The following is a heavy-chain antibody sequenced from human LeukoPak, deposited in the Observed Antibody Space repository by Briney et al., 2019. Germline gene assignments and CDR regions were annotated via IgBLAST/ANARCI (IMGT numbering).Heavy chain of an antibody. CDR2: ISGGGDGT. V-gene: IGHV3-23*01. CDR3: ANGVVRGFIKNGMDV. D-gene: IGHD3-10*01. Sequence: GGSLRLSCAASGFTFSTYAMTWVRQAPGKGLEWVSTISGGGDGTHYADSVKGRFTISRDNSKNTLYLQMNSLRAEDTAVYYCANGVVRGFIKNGMDVWGKGTTVTVSS. J-gene: IGHJ6*04. CDR1: GFTFSTYA.